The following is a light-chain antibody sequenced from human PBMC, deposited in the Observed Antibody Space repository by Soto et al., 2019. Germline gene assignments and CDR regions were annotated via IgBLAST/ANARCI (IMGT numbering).Light chain of an antibody. CDR2: DDD. CDR1: SSNIGGNS. Sequence: QSVLTQPPSVSAAPGQRVTISCSGSSSNIGGNSVSWYQQLPGTAPKLLIYDDDKRPSGIPDRFSGSKSGTSATLGITGFQTGDDADYYCGSLDNTLTAYVFGPCPKVTVL. CDR3: GSLDNTLTAYV. V-gene: IGLV1-51*01. J-gene: IGLJ1*01.